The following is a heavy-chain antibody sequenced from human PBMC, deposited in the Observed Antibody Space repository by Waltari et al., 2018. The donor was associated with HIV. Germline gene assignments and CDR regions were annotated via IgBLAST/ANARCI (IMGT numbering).Heavy chain of an antibody. Sequence: QVQLVESGGGVVQPGGSLRLSCAASGFTFSSHGRHWVPQTPGQGMGWVAFIRYDGSNKYYADSVKGRFTISRDNSKNTLYLQMNSLRAEDTAVYYCAKDHVVVVPAAIHYYGMDVWGQGTTVTVSS. CDR1: GFTFSSHG. D-gene: IGHD2-2*01. CDR2: IRYDGSNK. CDR3: AKDHVVVVPAAIHYYGMDV. J-gene: IGHJ6*02. V-gene: IGHV3-30*02.